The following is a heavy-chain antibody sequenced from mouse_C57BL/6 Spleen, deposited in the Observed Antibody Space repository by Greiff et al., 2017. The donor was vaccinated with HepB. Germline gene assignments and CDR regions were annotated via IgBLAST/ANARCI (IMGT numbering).Heavy chain of an antibody. CDR2: ISSGGSYT. J-gene: IGHJ2*01. CDR3: ARHAIVTTEDYFDY. CDR1: GFTFSSYG. Sequence: EVKLVESGGDLVKPGGSLKLSCAASGFTFSSYGMSWVRQTPDKRLEWVATISSGGSYTYYPDSVKGRFTISRDNAKNTVYLQMSSLKSEDTAMYYCARHAIVTTEDYFDYWGQGTTLTVSS. D-gene: IGHD2-5*01. V-gene: IGHV5-6*01.